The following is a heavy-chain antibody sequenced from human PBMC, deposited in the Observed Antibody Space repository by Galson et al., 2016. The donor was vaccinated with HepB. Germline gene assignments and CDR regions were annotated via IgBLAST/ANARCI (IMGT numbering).Heavy chain of an antibody. CDR2: IWYDRGKE. J-gene: IGHJ6*02. CDR3: ARGRSSRSIYYYYYYTMDV. Sequence: LRLSCAASGFTFSHYGMHWVRQAPGKGLEWVAVIWYDRGKEYYTESVKGRFTISRDNSKNTLYLEMNTLRVEDTAVYFCARGRSSRSIYYYYYYTMDVWGQGTTVTVSS. CDR1: GFTFSHYG. D-gene: IGHD6-6*01. V-gene: IGHV3-33*01.